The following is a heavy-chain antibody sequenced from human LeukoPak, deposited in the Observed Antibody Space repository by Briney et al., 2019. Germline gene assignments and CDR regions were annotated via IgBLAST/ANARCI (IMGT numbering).Heavy chain of an antibody. CDR1: GFTFSSSD. D-gene: IGHD2/OR15-2a*01. J-gene: IGHJ4*02. V-gene: IGHV3-30*18. Sequence: PGGSLRRSCAASGFTFSSSDMHWVRQAPGKGLEWVAVISYDATNKYYADSVKGRFTLSRDNSKNTLYLQTNTLRDEDTAVYYCAKASSNYFYYFEYWGQGTLVTVSS. CDR2: ISYDATNK. CDR3: AKASSNYFYYFEY.